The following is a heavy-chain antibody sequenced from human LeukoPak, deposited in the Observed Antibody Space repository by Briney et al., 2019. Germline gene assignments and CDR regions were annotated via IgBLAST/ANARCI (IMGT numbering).Heavy chain of an antibody. CDR3: ARALDGDYYMDV. V-gene: IGHV1-2*02. Sequence: ASVKVSCKASGYTFTGYYMHWVRQAPGQGLEWMGWINPNSGGTNYAQKFQGRVTMTRDTSISTAYMELGRLRSDDTAVYYCARALDGDYYMDVWGKGTTATVSS. D-gene: IGHD4-17*01. J-gene: IGHJ6*03. CDR1: GYTFTGYY. CDR2: INPNSGGT.